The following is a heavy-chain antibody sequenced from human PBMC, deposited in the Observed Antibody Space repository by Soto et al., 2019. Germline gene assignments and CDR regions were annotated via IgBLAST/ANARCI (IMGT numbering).Heavy chain of an antibody. CDR2: TYYRSKWYN. D-gene: IGHD6-13*01. CDR3: AGSIAAAGGYYFDY. CDR1: GDSVSSNSAA. J-gene: IGHJ4*02. Sequence: KQSQTLSLTCAISGDSVSSNSAAWNWIRQSPSRGLEWLGRTYYRSKWYNDYAVSVKSRITINPDTSKNQFSLQLNSVTPEDTAVYYCAGSIAAAGGYYFDYWGQGTLVTVSS. V-gene: IGHV6-1*01.